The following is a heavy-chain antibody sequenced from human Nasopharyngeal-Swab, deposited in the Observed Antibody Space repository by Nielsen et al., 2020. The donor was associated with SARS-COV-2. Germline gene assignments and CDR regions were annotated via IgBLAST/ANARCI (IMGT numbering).Heavy chain of an antibody. J-gene: IGHJ5*02. CDR1: GGSISSSSYY. Sequence: ETLSLPCTVSGGSISSSSYYWGWIRQPPGKGLEWIGSIYYSGSTYYSPSLKSRVTISVDTSKNQFSLKLSSVTAADTAVYYCASNYYDSSGYYFWFDPWGQGTLVTVSS. CDR2: IYYSGST. CDR3: ASNYYDSSGYYFWFDP. V-gene: IGHV4-39*01. D-gene: IGHD3-22*01.